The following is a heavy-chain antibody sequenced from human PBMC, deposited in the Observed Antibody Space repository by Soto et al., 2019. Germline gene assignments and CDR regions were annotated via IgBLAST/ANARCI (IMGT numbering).Heavy chain of an antibody. Sequence: QVQMVQSGAEVKKPGASVKVSCKASGYTFTSYGISWVRQAPGQGLEWMGWISAYNGNTNYAQQLQGRVTMTTDTSTSIEYMELRSLRSDDTAVYYCAVSYYYDSSGPLGLAAPLDYWGQGTLVTVSS. CDR1: GYTFTSYG. CDR3: AVSYYYDSSGPLGLAAPLDY. CDR2: ISAYNGNT. D-gene: IGHD3-22*01. V-gene: IGHV1-18*04. J-gene: IGHJ4*02.